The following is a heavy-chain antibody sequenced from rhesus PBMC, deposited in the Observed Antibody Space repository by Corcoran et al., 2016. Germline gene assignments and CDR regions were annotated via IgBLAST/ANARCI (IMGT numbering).Heavy chain of an antibody. CDR3: KQYLDWATMGY. Sequence: EVQLVESGGGLVQPGGSPRLSCAAFGFTFSSYDMSWVRQAPGTGLEWVGFTRSKAYGGTAEYAASVKGRFTISRDDSKSIAYLQMNSLKTEDTAVYYCKQYLDWATMGYWGQGVLVTVSS. D-gene: IGHD3-3*01. V-gene: IGHV3-184*01. J-gene: IGHJ4*01. CDR2: TRSKAYGGTA. CDR1: GFTFSSYD.